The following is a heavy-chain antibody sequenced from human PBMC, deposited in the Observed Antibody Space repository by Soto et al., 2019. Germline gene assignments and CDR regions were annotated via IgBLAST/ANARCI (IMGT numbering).Heavy chain of an antibody. CDR3: AKGGTSRYDFWITLDY. Sequence: LRLSCAASGFIFRNYGIHWVRQAPGKGLEWVAVISHDGSNKFYADSVEGRFAISRDNSKNTLSLQMNNLRAEDTAVYYCAKGGTSRYDFWITLDYWGQGTLVTVSS. CDR1: GFIFRNYG. J-gene: IGHJ4*02. D-gene: IGHD3-3*01. V-gene: IGHV3-30*18. CDR2: ISHDGSNK.